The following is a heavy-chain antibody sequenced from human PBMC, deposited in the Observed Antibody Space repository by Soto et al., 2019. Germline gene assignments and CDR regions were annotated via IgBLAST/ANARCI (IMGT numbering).Heavy chain of an antibody. V-gene: IGHV3-9*01. D-gene: IGHD1-26*01. CDR3: TKDINMGGVDV. Sequence: GGRPIVSCVASCFNLHDQAMHWVRQAPGKGLEWVSGIFWDGNRMDYADSVKGRFFISRDNAKNSLYLQMNNLREDDTALYYCTKDINMGGVDVWGQGTTV. CDR1: CFNLHDQA. CDR2: IFWDGNRM. J-gene: IGHJ6*02.